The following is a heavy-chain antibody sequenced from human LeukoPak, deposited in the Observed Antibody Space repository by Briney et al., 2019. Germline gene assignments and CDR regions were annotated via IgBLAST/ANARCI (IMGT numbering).Heavy chain of an antibody. CDR1: GGSFSGYY. Sequence: LSLTCAVYGGSFSGYYWSWVRQAPGKGLEWVAVISYDGSNKYYADSVKGRFTISRDNSKNTLYLQMNSLRAEDTAVYYCAREGSSLRHFDYWGQGTLVTVSS. J-gene: IGHJ4*02. D-gene: IGHD3-3*01. CDR2: ISYDGSNK. V-gene: IGHV3-30-3*01. CDR3: AREGSSLRHFDY.